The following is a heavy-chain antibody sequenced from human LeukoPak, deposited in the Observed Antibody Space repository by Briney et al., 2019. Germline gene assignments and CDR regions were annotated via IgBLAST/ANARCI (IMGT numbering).Heavy chain of an antibody. Sequence: LTLSCAASGFTFSSYGMHWIRQAPGKWLEWVAVISYYGSNKYYTDSVNGRFTISRDNSKNTLYLQMNSLRAEDTAVYYCAKDTRYYDSSGSSKTAEYFQHWGQGTLVTVSS. CDR2: ISYYGSNK. V-gene: IGHV3-30*18. J-gene: IGHJ1*01. D-gene: IGHD3-22*01. CDR3: AKDTRYYDSSGSSKTAEYFQH. CDR1: GFTFSSYG.